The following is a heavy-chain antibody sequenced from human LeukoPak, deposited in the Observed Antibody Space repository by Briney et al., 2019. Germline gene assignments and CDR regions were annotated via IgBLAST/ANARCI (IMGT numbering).Heavy chain of an antibody. V-gene: IGHV4-39*07. CDR2: IYYSGST. CDR3: ARERVGSGWYYFDY. CDR1: GGSISSSSYY. J-gene: IGHJ4*02. D-gene: IGHD6-19*01. Sequence: SETLSLTCTVSGGSISSSSYYWGWIRQPPGKGLEWIGSIYYSGSTYYNPSLKSRVTISVDTSKNQFSLKLSSVTAADTAVYSCARERVGSGWYYFDYWGQGTLVTVSS.